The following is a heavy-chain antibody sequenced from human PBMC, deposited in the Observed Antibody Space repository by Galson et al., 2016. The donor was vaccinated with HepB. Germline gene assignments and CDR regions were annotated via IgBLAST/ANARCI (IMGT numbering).Heavy chain of an antibody. J-gene: IGHJ2*01. CDR3: ARSTVDNWDFGR. Sequence: SLRLSCAASGFTFSTYAMHWVRQAPGKGPEWVAVISYNGLNKYYADSVKGRFTISRDTSKNTLSFPLNSLRADDTAVYYYARSTVDNWDFGRWGRGTLVTVSS. D-gene: IGHD4-23*01. CDR2: ISYNGLNK. CDR1: GFTFSTYA. V-gene: IGHV3-30*14.